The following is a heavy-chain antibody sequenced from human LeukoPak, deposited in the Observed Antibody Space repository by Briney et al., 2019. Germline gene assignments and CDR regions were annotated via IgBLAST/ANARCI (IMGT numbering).Heavy chain of an antibody. CDR1: GFTFSSYA. J-gene: IGHJ6*02. V-gene: IGHV3-30-3*01. CDR2: ISYDGGNK. Sequence: GGSLRLSCAASGFTFSSYAMHWVRQAPGKGLEWVAVISYDGGNKYYADSVKGRFTISRDNSKNTLYLQMNSLRAEDTAVYYCARDADSSSWSMYYYYGMDVWGQGTTVTVSS. D-gene: IGHD6-13*01. CDR3: ARDADSSSWSMYYYYGMDV.